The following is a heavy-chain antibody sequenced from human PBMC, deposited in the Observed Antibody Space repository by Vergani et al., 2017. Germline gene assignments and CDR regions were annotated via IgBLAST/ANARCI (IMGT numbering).Heavy chain of an antibody. D-gene: IGHD2-2*02. CDR2: ISGSGGST. CDR1: GFTFDDYA. Sequence: EVQLVESGGGLVQPGRSLRLSCAASGFTFDDYAMHWVRQAPGKGLEWVSGISGSGGSTYYADSVKGRFTISRDNSKNTLYLQMNSLRAEDTAVYYCARDIPPGYWGQGTLVTVSS. J-gene: IGHJ4*02. CDR3: ARDIPPGY. V-gene: IGHV3-23*04.